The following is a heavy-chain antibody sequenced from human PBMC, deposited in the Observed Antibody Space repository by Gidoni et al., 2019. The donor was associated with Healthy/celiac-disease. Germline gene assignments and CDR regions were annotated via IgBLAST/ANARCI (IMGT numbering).Heavy chain of an antibody. D-gene: IGHD3-3*01. J-gene: IGHJ2*01. V-gene: IGHV4-39*01. CDR2: IYYPGST. Sequence: QLQLQESGPGLVKPSETLSLTCTVAGASISSSSSYWAWIRPPPGKGLEWMGNIYYPGSTNYNPSLESRVTISVDTSKNQFSLKLSSVTAADTAVYCCARRRLHYDFWSGYDWYFDLWGRGTLVTVSS. CDR1: GASISSSSSY. CDR3: ARRRLHYDFWSGYDWYFDL.